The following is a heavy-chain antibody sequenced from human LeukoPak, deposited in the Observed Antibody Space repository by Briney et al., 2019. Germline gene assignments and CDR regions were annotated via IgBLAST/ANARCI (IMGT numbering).Heavy chain of an antibody. CDR2: IYYSGST. D-gene: IGHD3-10*01. J-gene: IGHJ6*03. V-gene: IGHV4-39*01. Sequence: SETLSLTCTVSGGSISSSSYYWGWIRQPPGKGLEWIGSIYYSGSTYYNPSLKSRVTISVDTSKNQFSLKLSSVTAADTAVCYCARVYGSGSYYNGYYYYYMDVWGKGTTVTISS. CDR1: GGSISSSSYY. CDR3: ARVYGSGSYYNGYYYYYMDV.